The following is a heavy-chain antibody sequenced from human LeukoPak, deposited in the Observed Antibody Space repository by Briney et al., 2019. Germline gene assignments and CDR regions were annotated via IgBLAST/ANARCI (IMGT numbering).Heavy chain of an antibody. J-gene: IGHJ5*02. D-gene: IGHD2-15*01. CDR2: INHSGST. V-gene: IGHV4-34*01. CDR3: AREYCSDVSCYDNWIDP. Sequence: SETLSLTCAVYDGSFSSYYWTWIRQSPGKGLEWIGEINHSGSTNFNPSLRSRVTISLDTSKNQFSLRLSSVTAADTAVYYCAREYCSDVSCYDNWIDPWGQGTLVIVSS. CDR1: DGSFSSYY.